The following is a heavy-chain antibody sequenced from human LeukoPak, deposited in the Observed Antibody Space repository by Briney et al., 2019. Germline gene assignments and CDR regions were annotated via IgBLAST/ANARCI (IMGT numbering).Heavy chain of an antibody. CDR3: AKPYCGGDCYSDSYFDY. J-gene: IGHJ4*02. Sequence: GGSLRLSCAVSGFTFSKYAMSWVRQAPGKGLEWVSGIGGGGDRIFYADSVKGRFTISRDNSKNTLYLQVNCLRAEDTAVYYCAKPYCGGDCYSDSYFDYWGQGTLVTVSS. V-gene: IGHV3-23*01. CDR1: GFTFSKYA. D-gene: IGHD2-21*02. CDR2: IGGGGDRI.